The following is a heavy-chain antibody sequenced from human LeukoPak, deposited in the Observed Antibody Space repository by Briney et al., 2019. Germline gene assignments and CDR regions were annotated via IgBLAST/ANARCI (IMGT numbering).Heavy chain of an antibody. J-gene: IGHJ4*02. V-gene: IGHV3-48*03. D-gene: IGHD2-15*01. CDR3: AREYCSGGSCHSYFDY. Sequence: GGSLRLSCAASGFTFSSYEMNWVRQAPGKGLEWVSYISSSGSTIYYADSEKGRFAISRDNAKNSLYLQMNSLRAEDTAVYYCAREYCSGGSCHSYFDYWGQRTLVTVSS. CDR1: GFTFSSYE. CDR2: ISSSGSTI.